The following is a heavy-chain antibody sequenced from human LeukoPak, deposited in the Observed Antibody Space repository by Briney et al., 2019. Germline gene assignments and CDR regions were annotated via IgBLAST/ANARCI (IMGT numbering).Heavy chain of an antibody. Sequence: SQTLSLTCAVSGGSISSGGYSWSWIRQPPGKGLEWIGYIYHSGSTYYNPSLKSRVTISVDRSKNQFSLKLSSVTAADTAVYYCASTRQGGYDSSGYYYPNWFDPWGQGTLVTVSS. CDR1: GGSISSGGYS. CDR3: ASTRQGGYDSSGYYYPNWFDP. CDR2: IYHSGST. D-gene: IGHD3-22*01. V-gene: IGHV4-30-2*01. J-gene: IGHJ5*02.